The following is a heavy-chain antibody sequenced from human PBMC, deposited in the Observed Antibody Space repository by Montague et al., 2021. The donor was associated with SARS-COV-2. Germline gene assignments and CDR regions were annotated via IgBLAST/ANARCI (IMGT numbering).Heavy chain of an antibody. CDR3: ARHSSATLPAVY. D-gene: IGHD2-15*01. Sequence: SETLSLTCSGPARCVSRYSGAERKSTRLNGSHGSGYNSDCGINKYNPSLTSRVTMSVDTSKNQFSLKVNSVTAADTALYYCARHSSATLPAVYWGQGTLVTVSS. CDR2: NSDCGIN. V-gene: IGHV4-59*08. CDR1: ARCVSRYS. J-gene: IGHJ4*02.